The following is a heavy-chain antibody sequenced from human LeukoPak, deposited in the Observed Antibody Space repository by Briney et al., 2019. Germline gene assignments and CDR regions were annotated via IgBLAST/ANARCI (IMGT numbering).Heavy chain of an antibody. D-gene: IGHD4-11*01. CDR1: GGSISNYW. CDR2: IHSNGDT. V-gene: IGHV4-59*13. CDR3: AGYDHSNYLAY. J-gene: IGHJ4*02. Sequence: SETLSLTCTVSGGSISNYWWSWIRQPPGKGLEWKGLEWIGYIHSNGDTNYNPSLKSRVTISLDTSKNQLSLNLTSVTAADTAVYFCAGYDHSNYLAYWGQGTLVTVSS.